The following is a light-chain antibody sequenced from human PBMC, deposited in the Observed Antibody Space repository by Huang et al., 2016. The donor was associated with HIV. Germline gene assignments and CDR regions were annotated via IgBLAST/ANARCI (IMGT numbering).Light chain of an antibody. CDR2: AAS. CDR1: QSVNTN. CDR3: QEYNKWPPEYT. Sequence: VMMSQSPATLAASPGERVTLSCGASQSVNTNLAWYQQKPGQPPRLLIYAASTRATGVPARFAGSGSGTEITLTIDSLKSDDFAVYYCQEYNKWPPEYTFGQGTRLEIK. V-gene: IGKV3-15*01. J-gene: IGKJ2*01.